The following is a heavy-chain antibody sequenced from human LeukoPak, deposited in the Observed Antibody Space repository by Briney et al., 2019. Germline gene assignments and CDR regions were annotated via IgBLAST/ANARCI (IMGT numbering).Heavy chain of an antibody. V-gene: IGHV4-39*01. CDR2: IYYSGSP. D-gene: IGHD3/OR15-3a*01. J-gene: IGHJ4*02. CDR3: ARWRTARTGFDY. Sequence: PSETLSLTCTVSGGSISSNSYYWGWIRQPPGKGLEWIGSIYYSGSPYYNPSLKSRVTISVDTSKNQFSLKVISVTAADTAVYHCARWRTARTGFDYWGQGTLVTVSS. CDR1: GGSISSNSYY.